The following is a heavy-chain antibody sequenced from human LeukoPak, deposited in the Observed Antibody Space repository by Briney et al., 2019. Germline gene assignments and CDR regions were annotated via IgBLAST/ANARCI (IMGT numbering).Heavy chain of an antibody. D-gene: IGHD1-26*01. CDR2: IGSGGAT. V-gene: IGHV3-13*01. CDR1: GFTFSSSD. CDR3: VTGAEGWAY. J-gene: IGHJ4*02. Sequence: GGSLRLSCAASGFTFSSSDMHWVRQATGKGLEWVSGIGSGGATFYAASVRGRFTISRENARNSLYLQMNSLTAGDTAMYHCVTGAEGWAYWGQGALVTVSP.